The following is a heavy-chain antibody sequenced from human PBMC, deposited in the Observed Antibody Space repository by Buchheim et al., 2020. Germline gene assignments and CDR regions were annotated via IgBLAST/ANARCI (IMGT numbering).Heavy chain of an antibody. CDR1: GYTFTGYY. D-gene: IGHD6-13*01. J-gene: IGHJ5*02. CDR3: ARKRGFRSSSWYADWFDP. V-gene: IGHV1-2*04. CDR2: INPDSGGT. Sequence: QVQLVQSGAEVKKPGASVKVSCKASGYTFTGYYVHWVRQAPGQGLEWVGWINPDSGGTDYAQKFQGSVTMTRDTSISTAYLELSRLRSDDTAVYYCARKRGFRSSSWYADWFDPWGQGTL.